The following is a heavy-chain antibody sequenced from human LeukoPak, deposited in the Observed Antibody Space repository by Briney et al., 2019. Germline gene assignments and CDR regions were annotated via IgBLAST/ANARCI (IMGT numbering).Heavy chain of an antibody. J-gene: IGHJ1*01. CDR3: AKDVLLASAGYFQH. D-gene: IGHD2-8*02. CDR1: GFTFEYYA. CDR2: ISGDGSRS. V-gene: IGHV3-43*02. Sequence: GGSLRLSCAASGFTFEYYAMHWVRQAPGKCLEWVSLISGDGSRSNYVDSVKGRFTISRDNSKDSLYLQMDSLKIEDTGLYYCAKDVLLASAGYFQHWGQGTLITVSS.